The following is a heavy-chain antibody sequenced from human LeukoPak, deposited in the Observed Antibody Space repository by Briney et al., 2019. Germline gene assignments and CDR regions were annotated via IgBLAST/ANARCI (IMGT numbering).Heavy chain of an antibody. J-gene: IGHJ4*02. V-gene: IGHV3-21*01. CDR2: ISSSSSYI. CDR1: GFTFSSYS. D-gene: IGHD6-6*01. CDR3: ARDKHSSSTFDY. Sequence: GGSLRLSCAASGFTFSSYSMNWVRQAPGKGLEWVSSISSSSSYIYCADSVKGRFTISRDNAKNSLYLQMNSLRAEDTAVYYCARDKHSSSTFDYWGQGTLVTVSS.